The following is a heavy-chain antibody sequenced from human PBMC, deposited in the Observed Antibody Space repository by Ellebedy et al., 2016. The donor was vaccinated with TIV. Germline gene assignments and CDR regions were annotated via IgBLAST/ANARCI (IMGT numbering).Heavy chain of an antibody. CDR2: IYYSGST. D-gene: IGHD4-17*01. V-gene: IGHV4-59*01. Sequence: MPGGSLRLSCTASDDSIFGYFSTWVRQSPGRGLEWIGNIYYSGSTKYNPSLKSRITISADRSKNQFSLKLTSVTAADTAVYYCARGGYGDYFGMDVWGQGTTVTVSS. CDR3: ARGGYGDYFGMDV. CDR1: DDSIFGYF. J-gene: IGHJ6*02.